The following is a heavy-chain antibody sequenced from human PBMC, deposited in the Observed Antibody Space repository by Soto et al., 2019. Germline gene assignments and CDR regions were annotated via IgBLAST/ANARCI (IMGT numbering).Heavy chain of an antibody. V-gene: IGHV1-18*01. D-gene: IGHD2-2*01. J-gene: IGHJ6*02. CDR3: ARDPRVGPATHPWLGNCGMDV. Sequence: QVQLVQSAGEVKKPGASVKVSCKASGYSLTSYGISWVRRAPGQGLEWMGWISPYNGHTQFVERFQGRVTMTTDTAKKTACMELMKLRSGDSDNYDCARDPRVGPATHPWLGNCGMDVWGRGTTVIVSS. CDR2: ISPYNGHT. CDR1: GYSLTSYG.